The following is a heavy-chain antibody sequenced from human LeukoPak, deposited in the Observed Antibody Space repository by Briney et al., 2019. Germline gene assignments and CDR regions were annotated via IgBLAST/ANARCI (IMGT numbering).Heavy chain of an antibody. V-gene: IGHV3-7*04. D-gene: IGHD1-26*01. Sequence: GGSLRLSCAASGFTFSTSWMSWVRQAPGKGLEWVATIKQDGSEKYYVDSVKGRFTISRDNAKISLYLQMNSLRAEDTAVYYCARAAYTGSSTSFDYWGQGTLVTVSS. CDR1: GFTFSTSW. CDR3: ARAAYTGSSTSFDY. J-gene: IGHJ4*02. CDR2: IKQDGSEK.